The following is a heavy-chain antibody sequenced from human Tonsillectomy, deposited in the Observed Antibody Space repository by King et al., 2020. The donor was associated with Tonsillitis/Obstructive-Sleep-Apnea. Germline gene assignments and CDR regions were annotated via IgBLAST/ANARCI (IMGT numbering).Heavy chain of an antibody. J-gene: IGHJ4*02. Sequence: VQLVESGGGVVQTGKSLRLSCAASGFTFSSYAMYWVRQAPGKVLEWVAVISYDGSNKYYADSVKGRFTISRDNSKNTLYLLMNSLRAEDTAVYYCARKALDQYYDFWGGPRVHYYFDYWGQGTLVTVSS. V-gene: IGHV3-30*04. CDR1: GFTFSSYA. CDR3: ARKALDQYYDFWGGPRVHYYFDY. CDR2: ISYDGSNK. D-gene: IGHD3-3*01.